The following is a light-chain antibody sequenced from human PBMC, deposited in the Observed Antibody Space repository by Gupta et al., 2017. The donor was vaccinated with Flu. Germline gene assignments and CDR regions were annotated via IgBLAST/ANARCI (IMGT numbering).Light chain of an antibody. V-gene: IGLV1-51*01. CDR1: SSNIGNNY. CDR3: GTWDSSLSVYV. Sequence: KVTSSGSGSSSNIGNNYVSWYQQLPGTAPKLLIYDDNKRPSGIPDRFSGSKSGTSATLGITGLQTGDEADYYCGTWDSSLSVYVFGTGTKVTVL. J-gene: IGLJ1*01. CDR2: DDN.